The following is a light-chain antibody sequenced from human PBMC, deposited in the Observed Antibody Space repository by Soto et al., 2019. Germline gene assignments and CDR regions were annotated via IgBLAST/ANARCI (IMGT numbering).Light chain of an antibody. Sequence: DIQMTQSPSTLSASVGDRVTITCRASQSIRSLLAWYQQKPGKAPKVLIYDASSLGSGVPSRFRGSGSGTEFSLTISSLQPGDSATFYCQQYASYPWTFGRGTKVDIK. CDR1: QSIRSL. CDR3: QQYASYPWT. CDR2: DAS. V-gene: IGKV1-5*01. J-gene: IGKJ1*01.